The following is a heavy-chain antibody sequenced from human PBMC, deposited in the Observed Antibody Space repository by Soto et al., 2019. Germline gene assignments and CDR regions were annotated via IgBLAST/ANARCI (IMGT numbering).Heavy chain of an antibody. J-gene: IGHJ6*03. CDR1: GFTFSDYY. D-gene: IGHD3-10*02. CDR2: ISSSGSTI. CDR3: ASPYYGRGVVGQDYYYYMDV. Sequence: GGSLRLSCAASGFTFSDYYMSWIRQAPGKGLEWVSYISSSGSTIYYADSVKGRFTISRDNAKNSLYLQMNSLRAEDTAVYYCASPYYGRGVVGQDYYYYMDVWGKGTTVTVSS. V-gene: IGHV3-11*01.